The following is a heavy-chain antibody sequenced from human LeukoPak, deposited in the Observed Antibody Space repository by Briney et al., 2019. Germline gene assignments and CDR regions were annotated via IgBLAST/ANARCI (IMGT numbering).Heavy chain of an antibody. Sequence: PGGSLRLSCAASGFTLSSYAMHWVRQAPGKGLEWVAVISYDGSNKYYADSVKGRFTISRDNSKNTLYLQMNSLRAEDTAVYYCARGRYSSGWDDPRIDYWGQGALVTVSS. J-gene: IGHJ4*02. CDR1: GFTLSSYA. CDR2: ISYDGSNK. V-gene: IGHV3-30-3*01. D-gene: IGHD6-19*01. CDR3: ARGRYSSGWDDPRIDY.